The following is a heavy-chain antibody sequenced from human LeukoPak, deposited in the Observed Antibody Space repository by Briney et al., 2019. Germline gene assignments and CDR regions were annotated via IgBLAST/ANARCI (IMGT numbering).Heavy chain of an antibody. CDR2: ISAYNGNT. CDR1: GFTFTSYG. Sequence: ASVKVSCKASGFTFTSYGISRVRQAPGQGLEWMGWISAYNGNTNYAQKLQGRVTMITDTSTSTAYMERRSLRSDDTAVYYCARDRGGDPCDYWGQGNLVTVSS. J-gene: IGHJ4*02. D-gene: IGHD3-10*01. CDR3: ARDRGGDPCDY. V-gene: IGHV1-18*01.